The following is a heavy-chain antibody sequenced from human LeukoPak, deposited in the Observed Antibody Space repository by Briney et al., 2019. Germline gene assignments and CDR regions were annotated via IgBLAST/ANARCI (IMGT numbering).Heavy chain of an antibody. CDR3: ATGRRRVLRTTFDY. CDR2: ISGSGGST. Sequence: GGSLRLSCAASGFTFSSYAMSWVRQAPGKGLEWVSAISGSGGSTYYADSVKGRFTISRDNSKNTLYLQMSSLRAEDTAVYYCATGRRRVLRTTFDYWGQGTLVTVSS. J-gene: IGHJ4*02. CDR1: GFTFSSYA. V-gene: IGHV3-23*01. D-gene: IGHD1/OR15-1a*01.